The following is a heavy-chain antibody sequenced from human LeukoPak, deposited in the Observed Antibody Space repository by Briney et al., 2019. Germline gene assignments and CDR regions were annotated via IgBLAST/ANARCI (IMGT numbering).Heavy chain of an antibody. CDR3: ARDSAIFGVAPRDGDAFDI. CDR1: RGTFSSYA. D-gene: IGHD3-3*01. V-gene: IGHV1-18*01. CDR2: ISAYNGNT. J-gene: IGHJ3*02. Sequence: EASVKVSCKASRGTFSSYAISWLRQAPGQGLEWMGWISAYNGNTNYAQKLQGRVTMTTDTSTSTAYMELRSLRSDDTAVYYCARDSAIFGVAPRDGDAFDIWGQGTMVTVSS.